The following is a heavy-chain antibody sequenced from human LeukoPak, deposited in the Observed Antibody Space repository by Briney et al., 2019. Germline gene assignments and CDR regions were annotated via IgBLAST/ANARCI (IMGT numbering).Heavy chain of an antibody. D-gene: IGHD1-14*01. J-gene: IGHJ4*02. CDR1: GYIFTGYY. Sequence: ASVKVSCKASGYIFTGYYIHWVRQAPGQGLEWLGWLNPNSGDTDFAQSFQGRVTMTRDTSISTAYMELSRLRSDDTAVYYCARERTGVKKVGYFDYWGQGTLVTVSS. CDR2: LNPNSGDT. V-gene: IGHV1-2*02. CDR3: ARERTGVKKVGYFDY.